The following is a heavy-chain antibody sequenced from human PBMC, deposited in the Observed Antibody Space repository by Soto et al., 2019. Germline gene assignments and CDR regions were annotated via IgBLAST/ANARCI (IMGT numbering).Heavy chain of an antibody. CDR3: ARVGARDRGDKGFDY. J-gene: IGHJ4*02. CDR2: ITSTSTYI. V-gene: IGHV3-21*01. CDR1: GFTFSSYT. D-gene: IGHD2-21*02. Sequence: EVQLVESGGGLVRPGGSLRLSCAASGFTFSSYTMHWVRQAPGKGLEWVSSITSTSTYIYYTDSLKGRFPTSRDNANNSLFLQMKSPGPGDRAGYYCARVGARDRGDKGFDYRGPGTLVPVS.